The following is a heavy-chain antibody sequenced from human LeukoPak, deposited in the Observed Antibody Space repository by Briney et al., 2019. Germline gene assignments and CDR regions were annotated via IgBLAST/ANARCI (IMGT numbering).Heavy chain of an antibody. V-gene: IGHV3-7*01. J-gene: IGHJ4*02. D-gene: IGHD1-26*01. CDR3: ARDRMGSPWYYFDY. CDR1: GFTFSSYW. Sequence: PGGSLRLSCAASGFTFSSYWMSWVRQAPGKGLEWVANIKQDGSEKYYVDSVKGRFTISRDNSKNTLYLQMNSLRAEDTAVYYCARDRMGSPWYYFDYWGQGTLVTVSS. CDR2: IKQDGSEK.